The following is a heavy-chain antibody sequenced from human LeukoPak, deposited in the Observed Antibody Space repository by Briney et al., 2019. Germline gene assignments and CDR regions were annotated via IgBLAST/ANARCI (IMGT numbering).Heavy chain of an antibody. D-gene: IGHD3-10*01. Sequence: GGSLRLSCAASGFTFSGYYMSWIRQAPGKGLEWVANIKQDGSEKYYVDSVKGRFTISRDNAKNSVYLQMNSLRAEDTAVYYCVRDPVGNYGSGTYPPSWGQGTLVTVSS. CDR2: IKQDGSEK. CDR1: GFTFSGYY. V-gene: IGHV3-7*01. J-gene: IGHJ4*02. CDR3: VRDPVGNYGSGTYPPS.